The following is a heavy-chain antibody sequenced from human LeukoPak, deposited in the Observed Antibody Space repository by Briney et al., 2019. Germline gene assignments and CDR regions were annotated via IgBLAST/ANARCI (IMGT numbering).Heavy chain of an antibody. V-gene: IGHV3-21*01. J-gene: IGHJ4*02. CDR2: ISSSSSYI. CDR1: GFTFSSYS. CDR3: AVGYCSSTSCLPFDY. D-gene: IGHD2-2*01. Sequence: GGSLRLSCAASGFTFSSYSMNWVRQAPGKGLEWVSSISSSSSYIYYADSVKGRFTISRDNAENSLYLQMNSLRAEDTAVYYCAVGYCSSTSCLPFDYWGQGTLVTVSS.